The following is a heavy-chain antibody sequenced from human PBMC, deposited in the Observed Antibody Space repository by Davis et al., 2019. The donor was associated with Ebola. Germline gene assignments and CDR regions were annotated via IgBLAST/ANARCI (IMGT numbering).Heavy chain of an antibody. CDR2: IWYDGSNK. J-gene: IGHJ4*02. Sequence: SCKASGGTFSSYAISWVRQAPGKGLEWVAVIWYDGSNKYYADSVKGRFTISRDNSKNTLYLQMNSLRAEDTAVYYCARVDRTGTPDYWGQGTLVTVSS. V-gene: IGHV3-33*01. CDR3: ARVDRTGTPDY. CDR1: GGTFSSYA. D-gene: IGHD1-7*01.